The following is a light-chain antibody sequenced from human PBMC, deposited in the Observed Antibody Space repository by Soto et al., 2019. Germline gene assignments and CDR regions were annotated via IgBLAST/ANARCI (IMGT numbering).Light chain of an antibody. CDR3: QQYNNWPPRGT. CDR1: QGVSTN. CDR2: GAS. J-gene: IGKJ1*01. Sequence: EIVLTQSPATLSVSPGERATLSCRASQGVSTNLAWYQQKPGQGPRLLMYGASTRATGIPARFSGSGSGTEFTLNISSLQPEVFALYYCQQYNNWPPRGTFGQGTKVEF. V-gene: IGKV3-15*01.